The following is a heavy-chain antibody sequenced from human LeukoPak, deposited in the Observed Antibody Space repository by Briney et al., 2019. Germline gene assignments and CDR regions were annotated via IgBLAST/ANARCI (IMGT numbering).Heavy chain of an antibody. V-gene: IGHV4-31*03. CDR3: ARGLPYDSSGYYFDGFDH. Sequence: PSETLSLTCTVSGGSISRGGYYWSWIRQHPGKVLEWIGYIYYSRSTYYNPSLKSRVTISVDTSKNQCYLKLNSVTAADTAVYYCARGLPYDSSGYYFDGFDHWGQGTLVTVSS. J-gene: IGHJ4*02. CDR1: GGSISRGGYY. CDR2: IYYSRST. D-gene: IGHD3-22*01.